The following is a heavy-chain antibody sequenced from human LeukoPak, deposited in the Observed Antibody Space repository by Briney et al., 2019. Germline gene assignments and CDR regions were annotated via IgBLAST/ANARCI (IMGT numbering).Heavy chain of an antibody. Sequence: GGSLRLSCAASGFTFSSYSMNWVRQAPGKGLEWVSSISNSSSYIYYADSVKGRFTISRDNAKNSLYLQMNSLRAEDTAVYYCARDADQIYYDFWRGSKAKHLNYWGQGTLVTVSS. D-gene: IGHD3-3*01. V-gene: IGHV3-21*01. CDR1: GFTFSSYS. J-gene: IGHJ4*02. CDR3: ARDADQIYYDFWRGSKAKHLNY. CDR2: ISNSSSYI.